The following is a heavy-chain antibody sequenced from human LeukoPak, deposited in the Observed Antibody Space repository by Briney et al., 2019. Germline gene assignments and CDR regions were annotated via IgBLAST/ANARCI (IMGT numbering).Heavy chain of an antibody. CDR2: ISGGSRTI. Sequence: GGSLRLSCAASGFTFSDYYMNWIRQAPGKGLEWVSSISGGSRTINYADSVKGGFTTSRDNAKNSLFLQVSSLRAEDTAVYYCARAGQSDYWGQGTLVTVSS. J-gene: IGHJ4*02. V-gene: IGHV3-11*01. CDR1: GFTFSDYY. CDR3: ARAGQSDY.